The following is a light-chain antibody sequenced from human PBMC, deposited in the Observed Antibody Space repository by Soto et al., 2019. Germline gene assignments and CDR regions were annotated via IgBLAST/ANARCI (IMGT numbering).Light chain of an antibody. CDR2: AAS. CDR3: QQYYSYPQT. J-gene: IGKJ4*01. V-gene: IGKV1-8*01. Sequence: AIRMTQSPSSFSASTGDRVTITCRASQGISSYLAWYQQKPGKAPKLLIYAASTLQSGVPSRFSGSGSGTDFTLTISCLQSEDFANYFCQQYYSYPQTFGGGTKVEIK. CDR1: QGISSY.